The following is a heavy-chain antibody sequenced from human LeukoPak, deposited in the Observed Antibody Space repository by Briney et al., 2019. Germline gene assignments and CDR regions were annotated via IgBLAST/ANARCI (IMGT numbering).Heavy chain of an antibody. CDR2: IKQDGSEK. J-gene: IGHJ4*02. Sequence: PGGSLRLSCAASGFTFSSYWMSWVRQAPGKGLEWVANIKQDGSEKHYVDSVKGRFTISRDNAKNSLYLQMNSLRAEDTAVYYCARQPDYSGYDYYHLDYWGQGTLVTVSS. CDR3: ARQPDYSGYDYYHLDY. D-gene: IGHD5-12*01. V-gene: IGHV3-7*04. CDR1: GFTFSSYW.